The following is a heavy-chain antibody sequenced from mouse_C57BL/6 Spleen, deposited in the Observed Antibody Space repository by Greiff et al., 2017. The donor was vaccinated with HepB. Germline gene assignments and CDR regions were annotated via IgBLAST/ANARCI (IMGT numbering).Heavy chain of an antibody. D-gene: IGHD2-5*01. V-gene: IGHV2-6*03. CDR1: GFSLTSYG. Sequence: VQRVESGPGLVAPSQSLSITCTVSGFSLTSYGVHWVRQPPGKGLEWLVVIWSDGSTTYNSALKSRLSISKDNSKSQVFLKMNSLQTDDTAMYYCARGESPDYSNYEGAMDYWGQGTSVTVSS. CDR2: IWSDGST. J-gene: IGHJ4*01. CDR3: ARGESPDYSNYEGAMDY.